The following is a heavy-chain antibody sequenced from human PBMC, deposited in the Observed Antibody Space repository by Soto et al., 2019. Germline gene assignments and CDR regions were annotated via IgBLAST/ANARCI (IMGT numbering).Heavy chain of an antibody. CDR3: ARLIGSSWFDS. CDR1: GDSVSTNSAT. V-gene: IGHV6-1*01. J-gene: IGHJ5*01. CDR2: TYYRSKWYN. D-gene: IGHD6-13*01. Sequence: QTLSLTCAISGDSVSTNSATWTWIRQSPSRGLEWLGRTYYRSKWYNDYAVSLKSRLTISPDTSKNQFSLQLNSVTPEDTAVYYCARLIGSSWFDSWGQGTLVTVSS.